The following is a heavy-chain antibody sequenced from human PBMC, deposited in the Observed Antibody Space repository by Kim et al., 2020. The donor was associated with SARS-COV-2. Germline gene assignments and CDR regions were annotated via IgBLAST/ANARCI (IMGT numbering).Heavy chain of an antibody. D-gene: IGHD3-22*01. CDR3: AKTGDIRMIAVLSH. Sequence: GGSLRLSCAASGFSFSDYGLTWVRQTPAKGLEWVSAISRTGGSSFYADSLRGRFTVSRDNSKSTVYLEMKSLRVEDTAVYYCAKTGDIRMIAVLSHWGQGPRVSVS. CDR1: GFSFSDYG. J-gene: IGHJ4*02. CDR2: ISRTGGSS. V-gene: IGHV3-23*01.